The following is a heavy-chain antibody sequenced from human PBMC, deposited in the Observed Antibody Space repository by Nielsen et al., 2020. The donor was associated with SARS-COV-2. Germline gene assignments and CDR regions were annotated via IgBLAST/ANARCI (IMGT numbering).Heavy chain of an antibody. D-gene: IGHD3-3*01. CDR2: IYYSGST. CDR1: GGSISSSSYY. CDR3: ARHLSITIFGVVISPAWFDP. J-gene: IGHJ5*02. V-gene: IGHV4-39*01. Sequence: SETLSLTCTVSGGSISSSSYYWGWIRQPSGKGLEWIGSIYYSGSTYYNPSLKSRATISVDTSKNQFSLKLSSVTAADTAVYYCARHLSITIFGVVISPAWFDPWGQGTLVTVSS.